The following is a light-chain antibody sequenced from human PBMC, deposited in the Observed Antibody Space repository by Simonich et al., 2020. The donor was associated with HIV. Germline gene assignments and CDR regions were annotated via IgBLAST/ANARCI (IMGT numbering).Light chain of an antibody. CDR2: AAS. CDR1: QGISSD. J-gene: IGKJ1*01. Sequence: RMTQAPSSLSASTRDRVAITGRASQGISSDLAWSQQKPGKAPKLLLYAASRLESGVPSRFSGSGSGTYYTLTISSLQPEDFATYYWQQFYSTPLTFGQGTKVEI. V-gene: IGKV1-NL1*01. CDR3: QQFYSTPLT.